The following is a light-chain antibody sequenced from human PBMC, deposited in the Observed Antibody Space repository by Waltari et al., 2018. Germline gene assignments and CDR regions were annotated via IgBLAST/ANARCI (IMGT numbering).Light chain of an antibody. V-gene: IGKV3-20*01. CDR2: DAS. CDR1: KSVSRF. Sequence: EIVLTQSPGTLSLSPGERSTLSCRASKSVSRFLAWYQQKPGQAPRVLIYDASTRVTGIPDRFSGSGSGRDFSLTISRLEPEDFAVYYCQKYGTLPATFGQGTKVEVK. J-gene: IGKJ1*01. CDR3: QKYGTLPAT.